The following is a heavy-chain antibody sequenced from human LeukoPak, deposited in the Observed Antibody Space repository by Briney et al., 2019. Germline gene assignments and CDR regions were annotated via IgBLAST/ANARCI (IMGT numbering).Heavy chain of an antibody. V-gene: IGHV3-49*04. CDR1: GFTFGDYA. Sequence: PGGSLRLSCTASGFTFGDYAMSWVRQAPGKWLEWVGFITSKAYGGTTEYAASVKGRFTISRDDSKSIAYLQMNSLKTDDTAVYYCTGGYYDSSGYADHWGQGTLVTVSS. D-gene: IGHD3-22*01. CDR3: TGGYYDSSGYADH. CDR2: ITSKAYGGTT. J-gene: IGHJ4*02.